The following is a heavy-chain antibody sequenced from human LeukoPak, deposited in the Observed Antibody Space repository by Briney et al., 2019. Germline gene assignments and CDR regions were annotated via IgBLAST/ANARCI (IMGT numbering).Heavy chain of an antibody. CDR2: ISYDGSNK. CDR3: AESHYGDYEEFDY. V-gene: IGHV3-30*18. Sequence: GRSLRLSCAASGFTFSSYGMHWVRQAPGKGLEWVAVISYDGSNKYYADSVKGRFTISRDNSKNTLYLQMNSLRAEDTAVYYCAESHYGDYEEFDYWGRGTLVTVSS. D-gene: IGHD4-17*01. CDR1: GFTFSSYG. J-gene: IGHJ4*02.